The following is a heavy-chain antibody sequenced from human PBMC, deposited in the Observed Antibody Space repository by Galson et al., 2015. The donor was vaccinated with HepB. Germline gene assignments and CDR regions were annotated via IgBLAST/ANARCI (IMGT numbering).Heavy chain of an antibody. Sequence: SLRLSCAASGFTFSTYWMTWVRQAPGKGLEWVANIKQDGSEKNYVDSVKGRFTISRDNAKNSLFLQMNSLRAEDTAVYYCVRVGSSWYSYLDSWGQGTLVIVSS. V-gene: IGHV3-7*03. CDR3: VRVGSSWYSYLDS. CDR2: IKQDGSEK. J-gene: IGHJ4*02. D-gene: IGHD6-13*01. CDR1: GFTFSTYW.